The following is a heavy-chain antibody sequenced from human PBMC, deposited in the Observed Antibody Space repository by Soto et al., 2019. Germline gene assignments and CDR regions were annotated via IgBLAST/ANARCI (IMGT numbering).Heavy chain of an antibody. J-gene: IGHJ6*02. CDR3: TRPDSSGWSLGGMDV. CDR1: GFTFSGSA. CDR2: IRSKANSYAT. Sequence: PGGSLRLSCAASGFTFSGSAMHWVRQASGKGLEWVGRIRSKANSYATAYAASVKGRFTISRDDSKNTAYLQMNSLKTEDTAVYYCTRPDSSGWSLGGMDVWGQGTTVTVSS. V-gene: IGHV3-73*01. D-gene: IGHD6-19*01.